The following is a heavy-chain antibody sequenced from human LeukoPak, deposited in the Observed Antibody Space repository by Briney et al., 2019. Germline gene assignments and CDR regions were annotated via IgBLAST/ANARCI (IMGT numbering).Heavy chain of an antibody. D-gene: IGHD2-21*01. CDR2: FSTSSGTI. Sequence: GGSLRLSCAASGFTFSSYSMNWVRQAPGKGLEWISYFSTSSGTISYADSVKGRFTLSRDNSKNTLSLQMNTLRADDTAVYYCVRDNYGGILDFWGQGTLVTVSS. V-gene: IGHV3-48*01. CDR1: GFTFSSYS. CDR3: VRDNYGGILDF. J-gene: IGHJ4*02.